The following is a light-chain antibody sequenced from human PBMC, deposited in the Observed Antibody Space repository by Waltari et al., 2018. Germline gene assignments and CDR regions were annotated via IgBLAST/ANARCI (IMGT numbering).Light chain of an antibody. CDR2: WAS. J-gene: IGKJ1*01. CDR3: HQYHSSPRT. CDR1: QSVLYCSNNKNY. V-gene: IGKV4-1*01. Sequence: DIVMTQSPDSLAVSLGERATINCKSSQSVLYCSNNKNYLAWYQQKPGQPPKLLIYWASTRESGVPDRFSGGGSGTDFTLTISSLQAEDVAVYYCHQYHSSPRTFGQGTKV.